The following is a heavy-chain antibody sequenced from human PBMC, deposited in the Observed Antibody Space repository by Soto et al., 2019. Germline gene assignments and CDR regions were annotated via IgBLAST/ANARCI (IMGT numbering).Heavy chain of an antibody. CDR2: IIPIFGTA. V-gene: IGHV1-69*13. J-gene: IGHJ5*02. D-gene: IGHD6-13*01. Sequence: SVKVSCKASGGTFSSYAISWVRQAPGQGLEWMGGIIPIFGTANYAQKFQGRVTITADESTSTAYVELSSLRSEDTAVYYCARLLAAAGKGNWFDPWGQGTLGTVSS. CDR1: GGTFSSYA. CDR3: ARLLAAAGKGNWFDP.